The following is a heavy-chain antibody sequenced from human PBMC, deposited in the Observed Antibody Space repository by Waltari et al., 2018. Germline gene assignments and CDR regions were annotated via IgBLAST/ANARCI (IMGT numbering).Heavy chain of an antibody. CDR3: ASNLCGGDCSNYYYYGMDV. CDR2: IIPIFGTA. CDR1: GGTFSSSA. D-gene: IGHD2-21*01. Sequence: QVQLVQSGAEVKKPGSSVKVSCKASGGTFSSSAIRWVRQAPGQGLEWMGGIIPIFGTADYAQKFQGRVTITTDESTSTAYMELSSLRSEDTAVYYCASNLCGGDCSNYYYYGMDVWGQGTTVTVSS. V-gene: IGHV1-69*05. J-gene: IGHJ6*02.